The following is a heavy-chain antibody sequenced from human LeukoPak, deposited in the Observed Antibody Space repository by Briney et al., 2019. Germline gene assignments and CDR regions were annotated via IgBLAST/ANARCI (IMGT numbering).Heavy chain of an antibody. D-gene: IGHD6-13*01. CDR1: GFTFSSYS. CDR3: VRDRGIAAAGAAYNWFDP. CDR2: ISSSSSYI. Sequence: PGGSLRLSCAASGFTFSSYSMNWVRQAPGKGLEWVSSISSSSSYIYYADSVKGRFTISRDNAKNSLYLQMNSLRAEDTAVYYCVRDRGIAAAGAAYNWFDPWGQGTLVTVSS. J-gene: IGHJ5*02. V-gene: IGHV3-21*01.